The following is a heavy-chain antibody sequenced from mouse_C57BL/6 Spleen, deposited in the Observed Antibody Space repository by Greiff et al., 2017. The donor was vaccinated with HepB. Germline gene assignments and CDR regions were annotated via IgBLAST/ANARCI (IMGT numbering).Heavy chain of an antibody. CDR1: GYTFTSYW. J-gene: IGHJ2*01. D-gene: IGHD1-1*01. CDR3: ASHTKDYFDY. V-gene: IGHV1-7*01. Sequence: VQLVESGAELAKPGASVKLSCKASGYTFTSYWMHWVKQRPGQGLEWIGYINPSSGYTKYNQKFKDKATLTADKSSSTAYMQLSSLTYEDSAGYYCASHTKDYFDYWGQGTTLAVSS. CDR2: INPSSGYT.